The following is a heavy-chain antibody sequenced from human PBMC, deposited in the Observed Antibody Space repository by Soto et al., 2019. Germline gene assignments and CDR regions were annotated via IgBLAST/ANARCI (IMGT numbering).Heavy chain of an antibody. CDR3: ARTLSYTHYGMDV. Sequence: GESLKISCKGSGYSFTSYWICWVRQMPVKGLEWMGIIYPGDSDTRYSPSFQGQVTISADKSISTAYLQWSSLKASDTAMYYCARTLSYTHYGMDVWGQGTTVTVSS. CDR2: IYPGDSDT. V-gene: IGHV5-51*01. J-gene: IGHJ6*02. D-gene: IGHD2-2*02. CDR1: GYSFTSYW.